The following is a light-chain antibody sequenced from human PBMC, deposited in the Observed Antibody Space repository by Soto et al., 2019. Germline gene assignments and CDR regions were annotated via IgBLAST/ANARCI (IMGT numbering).Light chain of an antibody. CDR3: QHYDGSPFT. V-gene: IGKV3-20*01. J-gene: IGKJ3*01. Sequence: EIVLTQSPGTLSLSPGERATLSCRASQSVSSTYLAWSQQKPGQAPRRLIYGASSRATGIPDRFSGSGSGTDFTLTISRLEPEDFAVYDGQHYDGSPFTFGPGNKVDSK. CDR2: GAS. CDR1: QSVSSTY.